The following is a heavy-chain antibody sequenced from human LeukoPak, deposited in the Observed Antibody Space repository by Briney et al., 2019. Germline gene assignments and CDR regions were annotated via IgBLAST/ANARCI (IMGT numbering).Heavy chain of an antibody. J-gene: IGHJ4*02. CDR1: GYSISNGYY. V-gene: IGHV4-38-2*01. CDR3: ARSKWDSSSSGIDY. Sequence: SETLSLTCAVSGYSISNGYYWGWIRQPPEKRLEWIGSIDYSGSTYYNPSLKSRVTISVETSKNQFSLKLSSVTAADTAVYYCARSKWDSSSSGIDYWGQGTLVTVSS. D-gene: IGHD6-6*01. CDR2: IDYSGST.